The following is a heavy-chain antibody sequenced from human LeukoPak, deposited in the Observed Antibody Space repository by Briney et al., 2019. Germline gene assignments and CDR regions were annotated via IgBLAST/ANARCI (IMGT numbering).Heavy chain of an antibody. Sequence: GGSLRLSCAASGFIFSSYSMNWVRQAPGKGLEWVSSITSSSSYIYYADSVKGRFTISRDNAKNSLYLQMNSLRAEDTAVYYCARHVVAVGFDYWGQGTLVTVSS. CDR1: GFIFSSYS. D-gene: IGHD3-22*01. J-gene: IGHJ4*02. V-gene: IGHV3-21*01. CDR3: ARHVVAVGFDY. CDR2: ITSSSSYI.